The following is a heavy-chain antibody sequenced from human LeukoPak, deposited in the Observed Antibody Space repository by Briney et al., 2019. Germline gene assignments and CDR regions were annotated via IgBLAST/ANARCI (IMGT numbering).Heavy chain of an antibody. D-gene: IGHD3-9*01. CDR1: GDSIRGFY. Sequence: SETLSLTCNVSGDSIRGFYWGWIWQPPGKGLEWIGYFYYSGDTNYNPALESRVIISVDTSKNQFSLKLSSLTAADMAVYYCARWNYDISTGHRYFDYWGQGTLVIVSS. CDR2: FYYSGDT. CDR3: ARWNYDISTGHRYFDY. V-gene: IGHV4-59*01. J-gene: IGHJ4*02.